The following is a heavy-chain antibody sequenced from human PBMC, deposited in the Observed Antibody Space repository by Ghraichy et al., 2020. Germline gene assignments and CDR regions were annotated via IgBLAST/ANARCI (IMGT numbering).Heavy chain of an antibody. J-gene: IGHJ3*02. CDR2: IYYSGSS. V-gene: IGHV4-39*01. CDR1: GGSVISSSNY. CDR3: ARLKPYCAGGTCYPRGAFDI. Sequence: PETLSLTCTVSGGSVISSSNYWGWIRQPPGKGLEWIGSIYYSGSSYYNPSLKSRVTISVDTSKNQFSLKLSSVTAADTAMYYCARLKPYCAGGTCYPRGAFDIWGQGTMVTVSS. D-gene: IGHD2-15*01.